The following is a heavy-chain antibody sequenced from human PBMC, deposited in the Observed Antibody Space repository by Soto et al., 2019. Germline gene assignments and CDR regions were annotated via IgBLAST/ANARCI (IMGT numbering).Heavy chain of an antibody. Sequence: GESLKISCKGSGYSFTSYWISWVRQMPGKGLEWMGRIDPSDSYTNYSPSFQGHVTISADKSISTAYLQWSSLKASDTAMYYCARGPRGDCSSTSCYVGDSVEYYPYGMDVWGQGPTVTVSS. D-gene: IGHD2-2*01. CDR3: ARGPRGDCSSTSCYVGDSVEYYPYGMDV. V-gene: IGHV5-10-1*01. J-gene: IGHJ6*02. CDR1: GYSFTSYW. CDR2: IDPSDSYT.